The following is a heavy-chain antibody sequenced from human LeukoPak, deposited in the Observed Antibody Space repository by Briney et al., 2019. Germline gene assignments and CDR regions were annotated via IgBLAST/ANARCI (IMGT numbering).Heavy chain of an antibody. CDR1: GFTFSDYY. D-gene: IGHD1-26*01. J-gene: IGHJ4*02. CDR3: ARDQLPLDY. Sequence: GGSLRLSCGASGFTFSDYYMSWIRQAPGKGLEWVSYISSSGSTRYYADSVKGRFTISRDNTKNSLYLQMTSLRAEDTAVYYCARDQLPLDYWGQGTLVTVTS. CDR2: ISSSGSTR. V-gene: IGHV3-11*04.